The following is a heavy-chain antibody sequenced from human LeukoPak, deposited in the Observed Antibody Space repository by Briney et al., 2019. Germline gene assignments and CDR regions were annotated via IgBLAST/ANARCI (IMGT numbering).Heavy chain of an antibody. V-gene: IGHV3-74*03. D-gene: IGHD1-1*01. CDR3: VRDETLWTLDW. Sequence: GGSLRLSCAASGFTFSGHWIHWVRQAPGMGLVWVSRINEHGTDSMYAESVKGRFTISRDNAKNTVYLQMNSLRAEDTAVYYCVRDETLWTLDWWGQGTLVSVSS. J-gene: IGHJ4*02. CDR1: GFTFSGHW. CDR2: INEHGTDS.